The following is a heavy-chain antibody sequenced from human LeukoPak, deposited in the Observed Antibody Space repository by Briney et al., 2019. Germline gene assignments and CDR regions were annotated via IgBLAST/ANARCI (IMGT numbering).Heavy chain of an antibody. Sequence: PGRSLRLSCAASGFTFSSYAMHWVRQAPGKGREGGAVISYDGSNKYYADSVKGRFTISRDNSKNTLYLQMNSLRAEDTAVYYCARSGIAAAGNYYMDVWGKGTTVTVSS. CDR2: ISYDGSNK. J-gene: IGHJ6*03. D-gene: IGHD6-13*01. CDR1: GFTFSSYA. CDR3: ARSGIAAAGNYYMDV. V-gene: IGHV3-30*04.